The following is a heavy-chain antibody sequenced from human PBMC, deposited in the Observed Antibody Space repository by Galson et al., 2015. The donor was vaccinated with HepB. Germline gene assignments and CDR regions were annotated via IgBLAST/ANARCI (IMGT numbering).Heavy chain of an antibody. CDR2: IQYDRKKK. Sequence: SLRLSCAASGFTFSYYGMHWVRQAPGKGLEWVSYIQYDRKKKYYADAVKGRFTISRDNSKNTLDLQMDSLRGDDTAVYFCAKVLYGGDAGVVRGAVDHWGQGTLVTVSS. CDR1: GFTFSYYG. D-gene: IGHD4-23*01. J-gene: IGHJ4*02. CDR3: AKVLYGGDAGVVRGAVDH. V-gene: IGHV3-30*02.